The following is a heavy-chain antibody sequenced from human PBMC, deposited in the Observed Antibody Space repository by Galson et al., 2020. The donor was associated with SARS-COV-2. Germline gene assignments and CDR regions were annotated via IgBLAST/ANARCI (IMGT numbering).Heavy chain of an antibody. CDR3: ARGSGSYWYFDH. D-gene: IGHD3-10*01. CDR2: IYYSGST. V-gene: IGHV4-39*02. J-gene: IGHJ1*01. CDR1: GGSISDSSYY. Sequence: SETLSLTCTVSGGSISDSSYYWDWIRQSPGKGLEWIGSIYYSGSTNYNPSLEGRVTISIFTSKNQFSLKVNSLTAADTAVYYCARGSGSYWYFDHWGQGTLVTVSS.